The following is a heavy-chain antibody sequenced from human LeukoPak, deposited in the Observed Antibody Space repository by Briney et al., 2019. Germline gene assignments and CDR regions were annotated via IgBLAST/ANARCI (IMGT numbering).Heavy chain of an antibody. D-gene: IGHD3-16*01. V-gene: IGHV3-7*04. CDR1: GLTFSSYW. CDR2: IKYDGSET. CDR3: ARDSTLSNY. Sequence: PGGSLRLFCAASGLTFSSYWMTWVRQAPGKGLEWVATIKYDGSETYYVDSVRGRFSISRDNAKNSLYLQMNSLRAEDTAVYYCARDSTLSNYWGQRTLVTVSS. J-gene: IGHJ4*02.